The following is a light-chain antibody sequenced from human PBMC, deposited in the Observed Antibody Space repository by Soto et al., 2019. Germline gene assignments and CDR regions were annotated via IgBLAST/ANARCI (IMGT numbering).Light chain of an antibody. CDR1: QSVSNDF. J-gene: IGKJ1*01. CDR3: QQYGSSRT. V-gene: IGKV3-20*01. Sequence: EIVVTQSPGTLSLSPGERATPSCRASQSVSNDFLAWYQQKPGEAPRLLIAGASSRATGIPDRFSGSGYGTDFTLTITRLEPEDVAVYYYQQYGSSRTFGQGTKVDI. CDR2: GAS.